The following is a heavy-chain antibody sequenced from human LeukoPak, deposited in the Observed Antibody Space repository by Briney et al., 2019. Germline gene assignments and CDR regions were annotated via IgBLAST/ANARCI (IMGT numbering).Heavy chain of an antibody. CDR3: AKLAFGEFTDC. D-gene: IGHD3-10*01. V-gene: IGHV3-23*01. CDR1: GFTFSSYA. CDR2: ISGSGGST. Sequence: GGSLRLSCAASGFTFSSYAMSWVRQAPGKGLEWVSGISGSGGSTYYADSVKGRSIISRDNPKNALYLQMNSLRAEDTAVYYCAKLAFGEFTDCWGQGTLVTVSS. J-gene: IGHJ4*02.